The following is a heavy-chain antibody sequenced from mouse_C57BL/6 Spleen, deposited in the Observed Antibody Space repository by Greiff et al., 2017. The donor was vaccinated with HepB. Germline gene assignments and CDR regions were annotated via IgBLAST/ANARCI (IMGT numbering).Heavy chain of an antibody. CDR1: GYTFTEYT. CDR2: FYPGSGSI. V-gene: IGHV1-62-2*01. Sequence: QVQLQQSGAELVKPGASVKLSCKASGYTFTEYTIHWVKQRSGQGLEWIGWFYPGSGSIKYNEKFKDKATLTADKSSSTVYMELSRLTSEDSAVYFCARHEADYYGSRVLPWFAYWGQGTLVTVSA. CDR3: ARHEADYYGSRVLPWFAY. D-gene: IGHD1-1*01. J-gene: IGHJ3*01.